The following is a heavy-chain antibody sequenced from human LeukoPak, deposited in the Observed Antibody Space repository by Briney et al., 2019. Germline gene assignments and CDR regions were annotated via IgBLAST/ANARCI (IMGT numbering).Heavy chain of an antibody. D-gene: IGHD6-6*01. CDR1: GFTVINNH. V-gene: IGHV3-66*01. J-gene: IGHJ4*02. Sequence: PGGSLRLSCEASGFTVINNHMIRVRQAPGKGLEWVSVLYIGGTTYYADSVKGRFTISRDSSRNTVYLQMNSLRAADTAVYYCSRGASDDYFEDWGQGTLVSVSS. CDR3: SRGASDDYFED. CDR2: LYIGGTT.